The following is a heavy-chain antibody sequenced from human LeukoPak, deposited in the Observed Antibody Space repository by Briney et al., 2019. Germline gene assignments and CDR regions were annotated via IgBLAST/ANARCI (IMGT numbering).Heavy chain of an antibody. CDR1: GYTFTGYS. V-gene: IGHV1-2*02. Sequence: GASVKVSCKASGYTFTGYSMHWVRQAPGQGLEWMGWINPNSGGTNYAQKFQGRVTMTRDTSTSTVYMELSSLRSEDTAVYYCVRDLYGDYPRASGFYYYGMDVWGQGTTVTVSS. CDR3: VRDLYGDYPRASGFYYYGMDV. J-gene: IGHJ6*02. D-gene: IGHD4-17*01. CDR2: INPNSGGT.